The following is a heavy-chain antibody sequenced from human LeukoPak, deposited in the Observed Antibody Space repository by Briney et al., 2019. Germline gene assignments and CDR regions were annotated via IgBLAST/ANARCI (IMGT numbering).Heavy chain of an antibody. CDR2: INYSGST. D-gene: IGHD6-19*01. Sequence: SETLSLTCSVSGGSISSNSFYWGWIRQPPGKGLEWIGSINYSGSTYYNPSLKSRATVLVDTSKSQFSLKLSSVTAADTAVHFCARTSSAWDWGQGILVTVSS. V-gene: IGHV4-39*01. CDR1: GGSISSNSFY. CDR3: ARTSSAWD. J-gene: IGHJ4*02.